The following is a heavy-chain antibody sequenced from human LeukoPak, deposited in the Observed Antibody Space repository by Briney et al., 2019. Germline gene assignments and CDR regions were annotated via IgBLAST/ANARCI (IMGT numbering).Heavy chain of an antibody. CDR2: IHYSGGP. CDR1: GDSLSPYY. D-gene: IGHD2-2*02. CDR3: ARARSAIYAFDF. V-gene: IGHV4-59*01. J-gene: IGHJ4*02. Sequence: SETLSLTCSVSGDSLSPYYWNWIRQPPGKGLEWIGYIHYSGGPNYNPPLKSRVTLSVDTSKNQLSLNLYSVTAADTAVYFCARARSAIYAFDFWGQGILVIVSS.